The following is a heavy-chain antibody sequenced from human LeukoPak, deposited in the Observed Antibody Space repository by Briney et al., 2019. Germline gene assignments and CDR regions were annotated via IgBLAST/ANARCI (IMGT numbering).Heavy chain of an antibody. CDR2: IFYSGST. Sequence: SETLSLTCTVSGGSISSNTYYWGWIRQPPGKGLEWIGSIFYSGSTYYNPSLKSRVTISVDKSKNQFSLKLSSVTAADTAVYYCARGLASGYPPIPFDYWGQGTLVTVSS. V-gene: IGHV4-39*07. D-gene: IGHD3-3*01. CDR1: GGSISSNTYY. CDR3: ARGLASGYPPIPFDY. J-gene: IGHJ4*02.